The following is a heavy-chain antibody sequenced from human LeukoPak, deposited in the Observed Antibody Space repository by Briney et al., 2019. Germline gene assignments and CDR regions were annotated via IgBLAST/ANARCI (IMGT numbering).Heavy chain of an antibody. CDR3: ARGGSQRIWGYYFDS. Sequence: GGSLRLSCAASRFTFSSYGMSWVRQAPGKGLEWVSGISSSGGSTYYADSVKGRFTISRDNSRNTLYLQMNSLRAEDTAVYYCARGGSQRIWGYYFDSWGQGTLVTVSS. CDR2: ISSSGGST. D-gene: IGHD7-27*01. J-gene: IGHJ4*02. V-gene: IGHV3-23*01. CDR1: RFTFSSYG.